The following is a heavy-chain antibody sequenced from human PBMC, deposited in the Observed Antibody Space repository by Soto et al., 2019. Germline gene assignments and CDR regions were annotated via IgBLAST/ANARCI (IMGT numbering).Heavy chain of an antibody. V-gene: IGHV4-39*01. CDR3: ARQGSY. J-gene: IGHJ4*02. CDR1: GVSISDTSYY. CDR2: IYFNGNT. Sequence: QLQLQESGPGLVKPSETLSLTCTVSGVSISDTSYYWGWIRQPPGKGLEWIGTIYFNGNTFYNPSLKSRLTISVDTSSNQFSLRLTSVTAADTAVYYGARQGSYWGQGTLVAVSS.